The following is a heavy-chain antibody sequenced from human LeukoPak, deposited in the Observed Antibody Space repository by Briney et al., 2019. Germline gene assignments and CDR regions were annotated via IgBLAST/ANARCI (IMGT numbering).Heavy chain of an antibody. D-gene: IGHD2-21*02. V-gene: IGHV3-74*01. CDR2: INSDGSSI. J-gene: IGHJ1*01. CDR1: GFTFSSHW. CDR3: TSWGDTTAEYFQR. Sequence: GGSLILSCAASGFTFSSHWMHWVRQAPGKGLVWVSRINSDGSSISYADSVKGRFTISRDNAKNTLYLQMNSLRVEDTAVYYCTSWGDTTAEYFQRWGQGTLSPSPQ.